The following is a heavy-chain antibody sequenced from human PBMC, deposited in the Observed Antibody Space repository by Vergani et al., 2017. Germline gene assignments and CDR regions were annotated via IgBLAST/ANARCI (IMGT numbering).Heavy chain of an antibody. J-gene: IGHJ4*02. D-gene: IGHD6-19*01. V-gene: IGHV3-11*05. CDR1: GFTFSDYY. CDR3: ARDRDIWRSIAVASYYFDY. CDR2: ISSSSSYT. Sequence: QVQLVESGGGLVKPGGSLRLSCAASGFTFSDYYMRWIRQAPGKGLEWVSYISSSSSYTNYADSVKGRFTNSRDNAKNSLYLQMNSLRAEDTAVDYCARDRDIWRSIAVASYYFDYWGQGTLVTVSS.